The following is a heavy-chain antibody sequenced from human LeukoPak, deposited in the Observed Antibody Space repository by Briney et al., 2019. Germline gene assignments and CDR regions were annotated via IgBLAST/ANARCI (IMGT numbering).Heavy chain of an antibody. D-gene: IGHD6-13*01. CDR2: ISYDGSNK. V-gene: IGHV3-30-3*01. CDR1: GFTFSSYA. Sequence: GGSLRLSCAASGFTFSSYAMHWVRQAPGKGLEWVAVISYDGSNKYYADSVKGRFTISRDNSKNTLYLQMNSLRAEDTAVYYCAIKAAATYGMDVWGQGTTVTVSS. J-gene: IGHJ6*02. CDR3: AIKAAATYGMDV.